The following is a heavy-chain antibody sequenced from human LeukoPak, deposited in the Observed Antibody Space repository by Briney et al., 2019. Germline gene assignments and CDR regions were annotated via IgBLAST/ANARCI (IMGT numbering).Heavy chain of an antibody. J-gene: IGHJ4*02. CDR3: SWGQEDFDY. CDR1: GGSISSYY. CDR2: IYTSEST. Sequence: SETLSLTCTVSGGSISSYYWCWSRHPPPQGLERIGYIYTSESTNYNPSLKSRVTITIYTSKNQFSLTLNSVTVAATAVYYCSWGQEDFDYWGQGALATVSS. V-gene: IGHV4-4*09. D-gene: IGHD3-16*01.